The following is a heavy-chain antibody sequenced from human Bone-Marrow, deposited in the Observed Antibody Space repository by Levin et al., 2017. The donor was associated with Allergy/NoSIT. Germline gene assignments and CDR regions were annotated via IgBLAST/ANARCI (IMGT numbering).Heavy chain of an antibody. D-gene: IGHD6-13*01. CDR3: TRSGSSSWPRGWFDP. J-gene: IGHJ5*02. CDR1: GFTFGDYA. Sequence: PGGSLRLSCTASGFTFGDYAMSWFRQAPGKGLEWVGFIRSKAYGGTTEYAASVKGRFTISRDDSKSIAYLQMNSLKTEDTAVYYCTRSGSSSWPRGWFDPWGQGTLVTVSS. CDR2: IRSKAYGGTT. V-gene: IGHV3-49*03.